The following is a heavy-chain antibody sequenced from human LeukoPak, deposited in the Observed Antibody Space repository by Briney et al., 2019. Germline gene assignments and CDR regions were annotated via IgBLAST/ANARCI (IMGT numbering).Heavy chain of an antibody. Sequence: SETLSLTCAVSGYSISSGYYWGWIRQPPGKGLEWIGSIYHSGSTYYNPSLKSRVTISVDTSKNQFSLKLSSVTAADTAVYYCAREPEGWYEGGYYFDYWGQGTLVTVSS. V-gene: IGHV4-38-2*02. CDR1: GYSISSGYY. D-gene: IGHD6-19*01. CDR3: AREPEGWYEGGYYFDY. CDR2: IYHSGST. J-gene: IGHJ4*02.